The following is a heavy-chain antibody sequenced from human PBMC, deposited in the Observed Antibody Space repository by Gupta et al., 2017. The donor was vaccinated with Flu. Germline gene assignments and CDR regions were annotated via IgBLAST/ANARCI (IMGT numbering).Heavy chain of an antibody. D-gene: IGHD2-15*01. CDR3: VKGLGYCSGGSCYSPDYFYMDV. CDR2: IGDNDDIT. Sequence: EVQLVESGGGLEQPGGALRLSCEASGFRFSGYAMSRVRQTPEKGLEWVSTIGDNDDITYYADSVKGRFTISRDNSKNTVFLEVSVLRVEDTAVYYCVKGLGYCSGGSCYSPDYFYMDVWGKGTTVTVSS. V-gene: IGHV3-23*04. J-gene: IGHJ6*03. CDR1: GFRFSGYA.